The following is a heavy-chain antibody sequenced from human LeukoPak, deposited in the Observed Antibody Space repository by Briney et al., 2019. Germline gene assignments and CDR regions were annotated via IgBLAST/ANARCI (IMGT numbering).Heavy chain of an antibody. D-gene: IGHD3-9*01. J-gene: IGHJ5*02. CDR3: AKDRSLGDIYANWFDP. V-gene: IGHV1-69*01. Sequence: SVKVSCKASGGTFSSYAISWVRQAPGQGLEWMGGIIPIFGTANYAQKFQGRVTITADESTSTAYMELSSLRSEDTAVYYCAKDRSLGDIYANWFDPWGQGTLVTVSS. CDR1: GGTFSSYA. CDR2: IIPIFGTA.